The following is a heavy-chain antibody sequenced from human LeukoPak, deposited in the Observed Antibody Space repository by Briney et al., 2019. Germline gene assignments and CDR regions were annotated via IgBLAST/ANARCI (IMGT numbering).Heavy chain of an antibody. CDR2: IIPIFGTA. CDR1: GGTFSSYA. CDR3: ARTSIVVVVAARYYFDY. J-gene: IGHJ4*02. D-gene: IGHD2-15*01. Sequence: GASVKVSCKASGGTFSSYAISWVRQAPGQGLEWMGGIIPIFGTANYAQKFQGRVTITADKSTSTAYMELSSLRSEDTAVYYCARTSIVVVVAARYYFDYWGQGTLVTVSS. V-gene: IGHV1-69*06.